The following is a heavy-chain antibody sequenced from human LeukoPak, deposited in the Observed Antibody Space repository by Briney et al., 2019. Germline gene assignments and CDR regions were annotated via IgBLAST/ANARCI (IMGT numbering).Heavy chain of an antibody. CDR1: GGTFSSYA. CDR3: ARDYCSSTSCYRSFDY. J-gene: IGHJ4*02. V-gene: IGHV1-69*05. CDR2: IIPIFGTA. Sequence: GASVKVSCKASGGTFSSYAISWVRQAPGQGPEWMGRIIPIFGTANYAQKFQGRVTITTDESTSTAYMELSSLRSEDTAVYYCARDYCSSTSCYRSFDYWGQGTLVTVSS. D-gene: IGHD2-2*02.